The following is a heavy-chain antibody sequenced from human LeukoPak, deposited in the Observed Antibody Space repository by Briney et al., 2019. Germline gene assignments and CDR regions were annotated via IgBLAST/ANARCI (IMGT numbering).Heavy chain of an antibody. CDR1: GGSFSGYY. CDR3: ARGSEVVTYYDFWSGYYSHDYYYYMDV. D-gene: IGHD3-3*01. CDR2: INHSGST. V-gene: IGHV4-34*01. J-gene: IGHJ6*03. Sequence: SETLSLTCAVYGGSFSGYYWSWIRPPPGKGLGWIGEINHSGSTNYKPSLKRRVTISVDTSKNQFSLKLSSVTAADTAVYYCARGSEVVTYYDFWSGYYSHDYYYYMDVWGKGTTVTVSS.